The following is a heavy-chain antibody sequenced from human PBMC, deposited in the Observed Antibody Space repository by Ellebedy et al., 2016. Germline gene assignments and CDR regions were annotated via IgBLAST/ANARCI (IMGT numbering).Heavy chain of an antibody. CDR1: GYTFTGYY. J-gene: IGHJ4*02. V-gene: IGHV1-2*02. Sequence: ASVKVSCXASGYTFTGYYMHWVRQAPGQGLEWMGWINPNSGGTNYAQKFQGRVTMTRDTSISTAYMELSRLRSDDTAVYYCARVGKWFGELSTPFGYWGQGTLVTVSS. CDR3: ARVGKWFGELSTPFGY. D-gene: IGHD3-10*01. CDR2: INPNSGGT.